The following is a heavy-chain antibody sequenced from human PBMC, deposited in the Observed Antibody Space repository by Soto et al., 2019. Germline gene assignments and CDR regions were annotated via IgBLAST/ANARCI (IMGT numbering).Heavy chain of an antibody. V-gene: IGHV4-31*03. Sequence: SETLSLTCTVSGGSISSGGYYWSWIRQHPGKGLEWIGYIYYSGSTYYNPSLKSRVTISVDTSKNQFPLKLSSVTAADTAVYYCARVGVTHYYYYGMDVWGQGTTVTVSS. CDR1: GGSISSGGYY. J-gene: IGHJ6*02. CDR2: IYYSGST. D-gene: IGHD2-21*02. CDR3: ARVGVTHYYYYGMDV.